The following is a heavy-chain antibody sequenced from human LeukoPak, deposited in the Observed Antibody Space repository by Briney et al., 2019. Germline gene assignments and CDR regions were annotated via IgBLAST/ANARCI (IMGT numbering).Heavy chain of an antibody. Sequence: ASVKVSCKASGGTFSSYAISWVRQAPGQGLEWMGWISAYNGNTNYAQKLQGRVTMTTDTSTSTAYMELRSLRSDDTAVYYCARAVGGYSYGYPVWGQGTTVTVSS. CDR3: ARAVGGYSYGYPV. CDR1: GGTFSSYA. D-gene: IGHD5-18*01. CDR2: ISAYNGNT. V-gene: IGHV1-18*01. J-gene: IGHJ6*02.